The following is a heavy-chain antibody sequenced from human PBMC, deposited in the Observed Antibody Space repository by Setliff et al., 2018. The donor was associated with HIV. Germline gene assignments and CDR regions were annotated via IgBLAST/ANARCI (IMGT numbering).Heavy chain of an antibody. Sequence: PSETLSLTCTVSGGSISSYYWSWIRQPPGKGLEWIGYIYYSGSTNYNPSLKSRVTISVDTSKMQFSLKLNSVSAADTAVYYCARDRVAQCWFDPWGQGTLVTVSS. CDR1: GGSISSYY. CDR3: ARDRVAQCWFDP. V-gene: IGHV4-59*12. D-gene: IGHD3-10*01. CDR2: IYYSGST. J-gene: IGHJ5*02.